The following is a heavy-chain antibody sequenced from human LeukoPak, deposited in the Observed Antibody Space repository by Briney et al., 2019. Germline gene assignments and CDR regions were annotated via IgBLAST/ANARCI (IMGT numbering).Heavy chain of an antibody. J-gene: IGHJ3*02. Sequence: GGSLRLSCAASGFTFSNYWMSWVRQAPRKGLEWVANIKQDGSEKYYVDSVKGRFTMSRDNAKNSLYLQMNSLRAEDTAVYYCAREKAFDIWGRGTMVTVSS. CDR1: GFTFSNYW. V-gene: IGHV3-7*01. CDR2: IKQDGSEK. CDR3: AREKAFDI.